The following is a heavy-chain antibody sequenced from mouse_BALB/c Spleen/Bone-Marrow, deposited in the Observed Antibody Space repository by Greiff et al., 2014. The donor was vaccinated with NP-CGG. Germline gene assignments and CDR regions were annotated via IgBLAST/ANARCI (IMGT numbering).Heavy chain of an antibody. D-gene: IGHD2-12*01. CDR1: GYALSSNW. J-gene: IGHJ4*01. V-gene: IGHV1-80*01. CDR2: IYPGDGDT. Sequence: LQESGAELVRPGSSVKISCKASGYALSSNWMNWVKQRPGQGLEWIGQIYPGDGDTNYNGKFQGKATLTADKSSSTAYMQLSSLTSEDSAVYFCARGDYRYGDFAMDYWGQGTSVTVSS. CDR3: ARGDYRYGDFAMDY.